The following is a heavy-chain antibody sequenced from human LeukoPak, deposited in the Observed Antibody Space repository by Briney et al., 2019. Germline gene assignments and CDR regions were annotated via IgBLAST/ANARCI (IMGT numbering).Heavy chain of an antibody. CDR3: AGDIVVVPAAIKTYYMDV. CDR2: ISGSGGST. Sequence: GGSLRLSCAASGFTFSSYAMSWVRQAPGKGLEWVSAISGSGGSTYYADSVKGRFTISRDNSKNTLYLQMNSLRAEDTAVYYCAGDIVVVPAAIKTYYMDVWGKGTTVTVSS. J-gene: IGHJ6*03. CDR1: GFTFSSYA. D-gene: IGHD2-2*01. V-gene: IGHV3-23*01.